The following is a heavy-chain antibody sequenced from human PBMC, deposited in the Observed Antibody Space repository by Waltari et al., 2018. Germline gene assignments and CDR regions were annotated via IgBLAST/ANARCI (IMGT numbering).Heavy chain of an antibody. CDR3: ARESRSTMVRGAKNWFDP. CDR1: GSSISSGYY. CDR2: IYHSGST. Sequence: QVQLQESGPGLVKPSETLSLPCTVSGSSISSGYYCDWIRQPPGKGLEWIGSIYHSGSTYYNPSLKSRVTISVDTSKNQFSLKLSSVTAADTAVYYCARESRSTMVRGAKNWFDPWGQGTLVTVSS. V-gene: IGHV4-38-2*02. D-gene: IGHD3-10*01. J-gene: IGHJ5*02.